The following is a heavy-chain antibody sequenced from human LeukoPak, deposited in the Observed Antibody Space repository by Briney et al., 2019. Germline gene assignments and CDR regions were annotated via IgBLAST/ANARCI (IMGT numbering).Heavy chain of an antibody. D-gene: IGHD6-13*01. J-gene: IGHJ5*02. CDR1: GYTFTSYA. CDR3: ARVSSSWYVGWFDP. Sequence: ASVKVSCKASGYTFTSYAMNWVRQAPGQGLEWMGWINTNTGNPTYAQGFTGRFVLSLDTSVSTAYLQISSLKAEDTAVYYCARVSSSWYVGWFDPWGQGTLVTVSS. V-gene: IGHV7-4-1*02. CDR2: INTNTGNP.